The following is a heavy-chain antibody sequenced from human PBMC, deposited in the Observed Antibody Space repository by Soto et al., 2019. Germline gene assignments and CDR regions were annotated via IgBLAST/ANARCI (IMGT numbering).Heavy chain of an antibody. CDR1: GYTFTSYD. Sequence: EASVKVSCKASGYTFTSYDINWVRQATGQGLEWMGWMNPNSGNTGYAQKFQGRVTMTRNTSISTAYMELSSLRSEDTAVYYCAVTYYDILTGYPDAFDIWGQGTMVTVS. CDR2: MNPNSGNT. V-gene: IGHV1-8*01. D-gene: IGHD3-9*01. CDR3: AVTYYDILTGYPDAFDI. J-gene: IGHJ3*02.